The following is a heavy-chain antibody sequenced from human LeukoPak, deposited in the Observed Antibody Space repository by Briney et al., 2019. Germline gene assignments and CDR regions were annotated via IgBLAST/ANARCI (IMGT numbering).Heavy chain of an antibody. V-gene: IGHV4-59*08. CDR2: IYYSGST. CDR1: GGFISSYY. Sequence: KSSETLSLTCTVSGGFISSYYWSWIRQPPGKGLEWIGYIYYSGSTNYNPSLKSRVTISVDTSKNQFSLKLSSVTAADTAVYYCASSWYVGYFDYWGQGTLVTVSS. D-gene: IGHD6-13*01. CDR3: ASSWYVGYFDY. J-gene: IGHJ4*02.